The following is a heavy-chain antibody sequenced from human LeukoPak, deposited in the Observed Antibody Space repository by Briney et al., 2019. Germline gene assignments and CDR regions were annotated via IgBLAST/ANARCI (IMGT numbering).Heavy chain of an antibody. CDR2: IYYSGNT. J-gene: IGHJ4*02. CDR3: ARHQLRGFLDDN. Sequence: SETLSLTCTVSGSSISSHYWSWIRQPPGKGLEWIGCIYYSGNTNYNPSLESRVTISVDTSKNQFSLKLSSVTAADTAVYYCARHQLRGFLDDNWGQGTLVTVSS. V-gene: IGHV4-59*08. D-gene: IGHD3-10*01. CDR1: GSSISSHY.